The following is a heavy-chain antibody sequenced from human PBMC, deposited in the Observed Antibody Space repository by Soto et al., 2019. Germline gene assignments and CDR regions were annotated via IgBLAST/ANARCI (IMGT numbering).Heavy chain of an antibody. CDR2: ISAYNGNT. CDR1: GYTFTSYG. V-gene: IGHV1-18*01. CDR3: ARATYDYSDYAVWYFDL. J-gene: IGHJ2*01. D-gene: IGHD4-17*01. Sequence: QVQLVQSGAELKKPGASVKVSCKASGYTFTSYGIRWVRQAPGQGVAWMGWISAYNGNTNYAQKLQGRVTMTTDTSTSTAYMELRSLRSDDTAVYYCARATYDYSDYAVWYFDLWGRGTLVTVSS.